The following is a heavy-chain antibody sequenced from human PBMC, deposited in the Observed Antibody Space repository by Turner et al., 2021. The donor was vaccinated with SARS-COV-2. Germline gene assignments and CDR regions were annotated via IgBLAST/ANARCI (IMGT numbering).Heavy chain of an antibody. Sequence: GESGGGLVKPGGSLRLSCAASGFTFNDYYMTWIRQAPGKGLEWVSYISSSGSTIYYADSVKGRFTISRDNAKNSLYLQMNSLRAEDTAVYYCARDLRYSSSSVGSFYFDYWGQGTLVTVSS. J-gene: IGHJ4*02. CDR3: ARDLRYSSSSVGSFYFDY. CDR2: ISSSGSTI. V-gene: IGHV3-11*01. D-gene: IGHD6-6*01. CDR1: GFTFNDYY.